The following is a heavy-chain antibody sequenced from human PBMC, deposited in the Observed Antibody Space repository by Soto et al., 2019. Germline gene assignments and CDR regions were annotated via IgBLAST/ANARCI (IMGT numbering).Heavy chain of an antibody. CDR2: INQDESEK. Sequence: EVQLVESGGGWVQPGGSLRLSCAASGFTFSSFWMTWVRQSPGKGLEWVANINQDESEKYYVDSVKGRFTVSRDNAKNSLYLQMSSLRVEDTAVYYCVRPHCVGSRCQNYFDYWGQGTLVTVSS. CDR3: VRPHCVGSRCQNYFDY. J-gene: IGHJ4*02. D-gene: IGHD1-26*01. V-gene: IGHV3-7*01. CDR1: GFTFSSFW.